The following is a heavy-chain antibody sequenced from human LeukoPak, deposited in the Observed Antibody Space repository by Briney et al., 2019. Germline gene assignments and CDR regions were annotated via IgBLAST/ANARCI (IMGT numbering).Heavy chain of an antibody. J-gene: IGHJ6*03. CDR3: ARAGKGYDFWSGYYEYYYYYMDV. Sequence: SETLSLTCAVYGGSFSGYYWSWIRQSPGKGLEWIGEINHSGSTNYNPSLKSRVTMSVDTSKNQFSLKLSSVTAADTAVYYCARAGKGYDFWSGYYEYYYYYMDVWGKGTTVTVSS. CDR2: INHSGST. D-gene: IGHD3-3*01. V-gene: IGHV4-34*01. CDR1: GGSFSGYY.